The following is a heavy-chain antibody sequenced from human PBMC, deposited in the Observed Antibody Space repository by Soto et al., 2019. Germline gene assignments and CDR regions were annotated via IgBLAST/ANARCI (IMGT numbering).Heavy chain of an antibody. CDR1: GFTFSSYA. V-gene: IGHV3-30-3*01. CDR2: ISYDGSNK. Sequence: QVQLVESGGGVVQPGRSLRLSCAASGFTFSSYAMHWVRQAPGKGLEWVAVISYDGSNKYYADSVKGRFTISRDNSKNTLYLQMNSLRAEDTAVYYCARDQHYDSSGLDYWGQGTLVTVSS. D-gene: IGHD3-22*01. J-gene: IGHJ4*02. CDR3: ARDQHYDSSGLDY.